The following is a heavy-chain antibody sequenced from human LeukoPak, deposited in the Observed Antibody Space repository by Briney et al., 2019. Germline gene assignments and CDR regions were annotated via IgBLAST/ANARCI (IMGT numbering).Heavy chain of an antibody. CDR2: INHSGST. Sequence: SETLSLTCAVYGGSFSGYYWSWIRQPPGKGLEWIGEINHSGSTNYNPSLKSRVTISVDTSKNQFSLKLSSVTAADTAVYYCARGLYGGNSPDFDYWGQGTLVTVSS. V-gene: IGHV4-34*01. CDR1: GGSFSGYY. D-gene: IGHD4-23*01. J-gene: IGHJ4*02. CDR3: ARGLYGGNSPDFDY.